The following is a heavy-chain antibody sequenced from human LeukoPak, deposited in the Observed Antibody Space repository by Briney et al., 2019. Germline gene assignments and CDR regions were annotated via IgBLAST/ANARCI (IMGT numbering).Heavy chain of an antibody. CDR3: AKVEIGVPAVIDAFDI. D-gene: IGHD2-2*01. Sequence: GGSPRLSCAASGFTFSSHAMSWVRQAPGKGLEWVSAISGSGGSTYYADSVKGRFTISRDNSKNTLYLQMNSLRAEDTAVYYFAKVEIGVPAVIDAFDIWGQGKRVPGPS. V-gene: IGHV3-23*01. CDR2: ISGSGGST. J-gene: IGHJ3*02. CDR1: GFTFSSHA.